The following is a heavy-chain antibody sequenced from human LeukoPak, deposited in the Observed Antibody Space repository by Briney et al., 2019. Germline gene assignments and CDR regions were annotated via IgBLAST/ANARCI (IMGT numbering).Heavy chain of an antibody. CDR3: AKEDRSCSGGSCYSSWFDP. Sequence: PGGSLRLSCEASGFTFSRYGMSWVRQAPGKGLEWVSAIRGSGGSTYYADSVKGRFTISRDNSKNTLYLQMNSLRAEDTAVYYCAKEDRSCSGGSCYSSWFDPWGQGTLVTVSS. V-gene: IGHV3-23*01. CDR1: GFTFSRYG. J-gene: IGHJ5*02. D-gene: IGHD2-15*01. CDR2: IRGSGGST.